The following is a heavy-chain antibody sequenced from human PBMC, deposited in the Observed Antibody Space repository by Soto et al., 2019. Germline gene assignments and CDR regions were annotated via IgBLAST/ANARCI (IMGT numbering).Heavy chain of an antibody. J-gene: IGHJ3*02. CDR1: GFTFSSYG. V-gene: IGHV3-33*01. D-gene: IGHD6-19*01. Sequence: GGSLRLSCAASGFTFSSYGMHWVRQAPGKGLEWVAVIWYDGSNKYYADSVKGRFTISRDNSKNTLYLQRNSLGAEDTAVYYCARGPGSSGWYDDAFDIWGQGTMVTVSS. CDR3: ARGPGSSGWYDDAFDI. CDR2: IWYDGSNK.